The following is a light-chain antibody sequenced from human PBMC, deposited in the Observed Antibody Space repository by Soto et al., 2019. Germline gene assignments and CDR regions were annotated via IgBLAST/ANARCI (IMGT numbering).Light chain of an antibody. CDR3: QRYNSWPLA. J-gene: IGKJ4*01. CDR2: DIF. Sequence: IVMKTSLAALSVSTGERATLYCMASQSVGSDLAWYPQKPGQAPRLVIYDIFTRATGVPTRISGSGSGTEFTLSISILQSEDFAVYYFQRYNSWPLAFGGGTKVDIK. V-gene: IGKV3D-15*01. CDR1: QSVGSD.